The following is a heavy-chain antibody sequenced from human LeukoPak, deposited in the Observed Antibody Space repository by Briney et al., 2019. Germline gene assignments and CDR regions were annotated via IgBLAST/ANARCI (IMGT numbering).Heavy chain of an antibody. CDR2: IYHSGST. D-gene: IGHD4-17*01. CDR1: GGSISSSNW. Sequence: SETLSLTCAVSGGSISSSNWWSWVRQPPGKGLEWIGEIYHSGSTNYNPSLKSRVTISVDTSKNQFSLKLSSVTAADTAVYYCARVWTTGTSSYYYGMDVWGQGTTVTVSS. J-gene: IGHJ6*02. CDR3: ARVWTTGTSSYYYGMDV. V-gene: IGHV4-4*02.